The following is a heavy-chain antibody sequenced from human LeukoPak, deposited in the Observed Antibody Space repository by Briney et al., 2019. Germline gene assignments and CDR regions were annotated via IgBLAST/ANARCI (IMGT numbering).Heavy chain of an antibody. CDR1: GFTFTTYW. CDR2: IKGDGSEK. J-gene: IGHJ4*02. D-gene: IGHD6-13*01. V-gene: IGHV3-7*01. CDR3: ARASSLATVDY. Sequence: PGGSLRLSCKASGFTFTTYWMSWVRQAPGKGPEWVANIKGDGSEKDSADSLKDRFTISRDNGKNSLYLQMNNLRAEDTAVYYCARASSLATVDYWGQGTLVTVSS.